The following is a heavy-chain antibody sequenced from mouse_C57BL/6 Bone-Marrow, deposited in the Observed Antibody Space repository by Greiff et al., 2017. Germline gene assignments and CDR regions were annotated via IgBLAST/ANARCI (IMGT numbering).Heavy chain of an antibody. V-gene: IGHV1-7*01. CDR2: INPSSGYT. D-gene: IGHD1-1*01. CDR1: GYTFTNYW. Sequence: QVQLKESGAELAKPGASVKLSCTASGYTFTNYWMHWVKQRPGQGLEWIGYINPSSGYTKYNQKFKDKATLTADTSSSTAYMQLSSLTYEDSAVYYCSTYYGSSDWGKGTTLTVSS. J-gene: IGHJ2*01. CDR3: STYYGSSD.